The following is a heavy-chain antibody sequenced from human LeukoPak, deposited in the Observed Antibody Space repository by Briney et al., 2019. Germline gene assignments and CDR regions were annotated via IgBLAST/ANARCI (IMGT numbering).Heavy chain of an antibody. CDR3: ARWYCSSTSCYYDY. CDR1: GFTFSSYW. J-gene: IGHJ4*02. CDR2: INTDGRIT. V-gene: IGHV3-74*01. D-gene: IGHD2-2*01. Sequence: GGSLRLSCAASGFTFSSYWMHWVRHTPGKGLVWVSRINTDGRITTYADSVKGRFTISRDNSKNTLYLQMNSLRAEDTAVYYCARWYCSSTSCYYDYWGQGTLVTVSS.